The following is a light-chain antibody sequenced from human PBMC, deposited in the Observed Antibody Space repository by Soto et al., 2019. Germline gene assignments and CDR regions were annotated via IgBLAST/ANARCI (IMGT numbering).Light chain of an antibody. J-gene: IGLJ2*01. CDR1: SSNIGSNA. CDR2: TFA. CDR3: SSFRSGGTRVL. V-gene: IGLV1-44*01. Sequence: QSVLTQPPSASGTPGQRVTISCSGSSSNIGSNAVNWYQQLPGTAPKLLIYTFAQRPSGVPDRFSGSKSGTSASLAISGLQSEDEADYYCSSFRSGGTRVLFGGGTQLTVL.